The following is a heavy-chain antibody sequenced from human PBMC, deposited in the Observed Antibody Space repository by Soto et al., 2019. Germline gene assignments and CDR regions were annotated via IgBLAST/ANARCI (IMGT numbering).Heavy chain of an antibody. D-gene: IGHD6-19*01. J-gene: IGHJ4*02. CDR2: ISAGGDRI. CDR1: GFMFDSYS. CDR3: TKSADSAGWGVEF. V-gene: IGHV3-48*02. Sequence: LILSGVASGFMFDSYSMNWVRQAPANGLEWVSYISAGGDRIYYAESLKGRITICRENARNCLYLHMNILSDEDTSVYYCTKSADSAGWGVEFWGQGTLVTVSS.